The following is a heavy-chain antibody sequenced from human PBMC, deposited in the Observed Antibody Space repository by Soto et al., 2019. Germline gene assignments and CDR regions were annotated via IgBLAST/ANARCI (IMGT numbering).Heavy chain of an antibody. J-gene: IGHJ4*02. CDR2: INPNGGST. CDR1: GYTLTNFY. V-gene: IGHV1-46*01. D-gene: IGHD1-26*01. CDR3: ARDSRPSYYDNSGQSGFLH. Sequence: QVQLVQSGADVRKPGASVKVSCKASGYTLTNFYMHWVRQAPGQGLEWMGTINPNGGSTTYAQKFQDRVTMTTDTSTSTVYMDLSSLTSEDTAVYYCARDSRPSYYDNSGQSGFLHWGQGTLVTVSS.